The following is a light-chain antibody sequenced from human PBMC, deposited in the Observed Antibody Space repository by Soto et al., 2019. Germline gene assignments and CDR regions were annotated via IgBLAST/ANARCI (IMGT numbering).Light chain of an antibody. V-gene: IGLV4-69*01. Sequence: QLVLTQSPSASASLGASVKLTCTLSSGHSNYAIAWHQQQPEKGPRYLMKVNSGGSHIKGDGIPDRFSGSSSGAERYLFISSLQSADEADYYCQTWGTGRASVVFGGGTQLPVL. CDR3: QTWGTGRASVV. CDR2: VNSGGSH. CDR1: SGHSNYA. J-gene: IGLJ7*01.